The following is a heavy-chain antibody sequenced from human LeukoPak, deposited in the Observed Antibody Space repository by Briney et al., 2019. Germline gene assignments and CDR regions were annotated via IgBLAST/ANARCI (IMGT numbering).Heavy chain of an antibody. CDR2: ISGSGGST. CDR3: ARRAGAYSHPYDY. CDR1: GFTFSSYS. D-gene: IGHD4/OR15-4a*01. Sequence: GGSLRLSCAASGFTFSSYSMNWVRQAPGKGLEWVSAISGSGGSTYYADSVKGRFTVSRDNSNNTLYLQMNSLRAEDTAVYYCARRAGAYSHPYDYWGQGTLVTVSS. V-gene: IGHV3-23*01. J-gene: IGHJ4*02.